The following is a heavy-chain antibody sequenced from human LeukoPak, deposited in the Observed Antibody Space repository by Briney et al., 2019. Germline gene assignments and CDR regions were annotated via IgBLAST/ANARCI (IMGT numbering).Heavy chain of an antibody. D-gene: IGHD5-18*01. J-gene: IGHJ4*02. CDR1: GFTFSSYA. V-gene: IGHV3-30-3*01. Sequence: GGSLRLSCAASGFTFSSYAMHWVRQAPGKGLEWVAVISYDGSNKYYADSVKGRFTISRDNSKNTLYLQMNSLRAEDTAVYYCARDRGGYSYGFLPTYYFDYWGQGTLVTVSS. CDR3: ARDRGGYSYGFLPTYYFDY. CDR2: ISYDGSNK.